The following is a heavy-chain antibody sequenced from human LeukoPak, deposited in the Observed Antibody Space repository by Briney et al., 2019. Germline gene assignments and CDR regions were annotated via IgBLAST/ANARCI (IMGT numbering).Heavy chain of an antibody. CDR1: GYTFTGYY. D-gene: IGHD5-18*01. V-gene: IGHV1-2*02. J-gene: IGHJ5*02. Sequence: ASVKVSCKASGYTFTGYYMHWVRQAPGQGLEWMGWINPNSGGTNYAQKFQGRVTMTRDTSISTAYMEPSRLRSDETAVYYCARDAGCIYGTGWFAPWGQGTLVTVSS. CDR3: ARDAGCIYGTGWFAP. CDR2: INPNSGGT.